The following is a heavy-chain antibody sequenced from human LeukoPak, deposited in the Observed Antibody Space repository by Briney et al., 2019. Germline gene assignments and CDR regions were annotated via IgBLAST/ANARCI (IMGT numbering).Heavy chain of an antibody. D-gene: IGHD5-12*01. Sequence: SETLSLTCAVYGGSFSGYYWSWIRQPPXXXLEWIGEINHSGSTNYNPSLKSRVTISVDTSKNQFSLKLSSVTAADTAVYYCARGLISGQTFYFDYWGQGTLVTVSS. CDR3: ARGLISGQTFYFDY. CDR2: INHSGST. V-gene: IGHV4-34*01. CDR1: GGSFSGYY. J-gene: IGHJ4*02.